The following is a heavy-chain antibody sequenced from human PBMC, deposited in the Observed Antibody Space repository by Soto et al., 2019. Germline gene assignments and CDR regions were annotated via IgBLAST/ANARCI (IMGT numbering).Heavy chain of an antibody. V-gene: IGHV3-20*04. J-gene: IGHJ4*02. CDR1: GFTFDDYG. Sequence: EVQLVESGGGVVRPGGSLRLSCVASGFTFDDYGMSWVRQVPGKGLEWVSGINWNGGTTHYADSVKGRFTISRDNARNSRYLQMNSLRAEDTALYYCAKSQSPMVRGVIEAFDYWGQGTLVTVSS. CDR2: INWNGGTT. D-gene: IGHD3-10*01. CDR3: AKSQSPMVRGVIEAFDY.